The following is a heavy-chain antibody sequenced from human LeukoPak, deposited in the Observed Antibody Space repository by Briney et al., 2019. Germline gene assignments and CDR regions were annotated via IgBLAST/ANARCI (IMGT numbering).Heavy chain of an antibody. V-gene: IGHV1-18*01. CDR1: GYTFTSYG. J-gene: IGHJ4*02. CDR3: ARGKTQQLWSQRTPFDY. D-gene: IGHD5-18*01. Sequence: ASVKVSCKASGYTFTSYGISWVRQAPGQGLEWMGWISAYNGNTNYAQKLQGRVTMTTDTSTSTAYMELRSLRSDDTAVYYCARGKTQQLWSQRTPFDYWGQGTLVTVSS. CDR2: ISAYNGNT.